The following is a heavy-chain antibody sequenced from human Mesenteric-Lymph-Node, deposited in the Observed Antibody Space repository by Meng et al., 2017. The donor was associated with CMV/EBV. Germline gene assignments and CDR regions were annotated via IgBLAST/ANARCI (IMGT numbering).Heavy chain of an antibody. Sequence: GGSLRLSCVGSGFTFSDYWIHWVRQAPGKGLVWVSHIYSDGRTTNYADSVKGRFTISRDNSKNTLYLQMNSLRADDTAVYYCARDPSSSSADYWGQGMLVTVSS. CDR3: ARDPSSSSADY. V-gene: IGHV3-74*01. CDR2: IYSDGRTT. J-gene: IGHJ4*02. CDR1: GFTFSDYW. D-gene: IGHD6-13*01.